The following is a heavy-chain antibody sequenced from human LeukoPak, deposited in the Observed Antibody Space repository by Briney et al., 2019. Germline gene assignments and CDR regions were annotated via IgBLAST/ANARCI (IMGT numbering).Heavy chain of an antibody. D-gene: IGHD3-22*01. J-gene: IGHJ4*02. Sequence: GGSLRLSCAASGFTFSNYWMHWVRQAPGKGLEWVATIKSDGSEKKYVDSVKGRFTISRDNSKNTLYLRMNSLRAEDTAVYYCAKGSYYDSSGSFYFDYWGQGTLVTVSS. CDR2: IKSDGSEK. CDR3: AKGSYYDSSGSFYFDY. CDR1: GFTFSNYW. V-gene: IGHV3-7*03.